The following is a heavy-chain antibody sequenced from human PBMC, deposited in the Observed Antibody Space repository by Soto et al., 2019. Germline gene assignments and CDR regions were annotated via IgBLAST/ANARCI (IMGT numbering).Heavy chain of an antibody. Sequence: GASVKVSCKASGYTFTSYDINWVRQATGQGLEWMGWMNPNSGNTGYAQKFQGRVTMTRNTSISTAYMELSSLRSEDTAVYYCAASSSWYDSWFDPWGQGTLVTVSS. V-gene: IGHV1-8*01. J-gene: IGHJ5*02. CDR1: GYTFTSYD. CDR2: MNPNSGNT. CDR3: AASSSWYDSWFDP. D-gene: IGHD6-13*01.